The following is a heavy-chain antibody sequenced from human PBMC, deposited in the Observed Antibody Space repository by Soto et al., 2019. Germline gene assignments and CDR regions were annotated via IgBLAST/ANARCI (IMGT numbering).Heavy chain of an antibody. V-gene: IGHV3-30-3*01. Sequence: GGSLRLSCAASGFTFSSYAMHWVRQAPGKGLEWVAVISYDGSNKYYADSVKGRFTISRDNSKNTLYLQMKSLRAEDTAVYYCAFRISSSYGMDVWGQATTVTVS. CDR3: AFRISSSYGMDV. J-gene: IGHJ6*02. CDR1: GFTFSSYA. D-gene: IGHD6-13*01. CDR2: ISYDGSNK.